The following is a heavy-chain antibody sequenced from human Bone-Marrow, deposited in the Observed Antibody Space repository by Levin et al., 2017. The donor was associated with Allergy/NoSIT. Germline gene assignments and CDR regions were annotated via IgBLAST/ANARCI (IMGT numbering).Heavy chain of an antibody. CDR2: ISSSGRAI. J-gene: IGHJ6*02. D-gene: IGHD4/OR15-4a*01. V-gene: IGHV3-11*01. CDR3: ATNAYFYAMDV. Sequence: GGSLRLSCSASGFSFSQYYMSWIRQSPGKGLEWVSDISSSGRAINYADSVKGRFTVSRDNAKNSLYLEMKSLSAEDTAIYDCATNAYFYAMDVWGQGTTVTVSS. CDR1: GFSFSQYY.